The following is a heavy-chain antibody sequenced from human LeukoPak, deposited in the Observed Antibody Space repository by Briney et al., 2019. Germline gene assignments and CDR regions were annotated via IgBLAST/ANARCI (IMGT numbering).Heavy chain of an antibody. CDR1: GFTFSSYA. Sequence: AGGSLRLSCAASGFTFSSYAMSWVRQAPGKGLEWVSAISGSGGNTYYADSVKGRFTISRDNSKNTLYLRMNSLRAEDTAVYYCAKDAGRYSSGWTGMYYFDYWGQGTLVTVSS. J-gene: IGHJ4*02. CDR3: AKDAGRYSSGWTGMYYFDY. CDR2: ISGSGGNT. V-gene: IGHV3-23*01. D-gene: IGHD6-19*01.